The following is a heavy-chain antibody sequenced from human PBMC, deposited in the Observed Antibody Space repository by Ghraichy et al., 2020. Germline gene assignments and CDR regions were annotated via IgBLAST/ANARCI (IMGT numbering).Heavy chain of an antibody. J-gene: IGHJ4*02. CDR2: IKQDGSDY. CDR1: GFTFSSYW. D-gene: IGHD7-27*01. V-gene: IGHV3-7*01. Sequence: LSLTCAGSGFTFSSYWMTWVRQAPGQGLEWVANIKQDGSDYYYVDSVKGRFTISRDNARNSLYLQMNSLRADDTAVYYCATGDELDYWGQGTLVTVSS. CDR3: ATGDELDY.